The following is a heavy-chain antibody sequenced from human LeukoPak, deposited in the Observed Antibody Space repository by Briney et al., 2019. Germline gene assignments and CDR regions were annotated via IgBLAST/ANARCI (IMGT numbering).Heavy chain of an antibody. V-gene: IGHV4-4*07. CDR2: IYTSGST. Sequence: PSETLSLTCTVSGGSISSYYWSWIRQPAGKGLEWIGRIYTSGSTNYNPSLKSRVTMSVDTSKNQFSLKLSFVTAADTAVYYCARENWNAPFDYWVQGTLVTVSS. CDR1: GGSISSYY. D-gene: IGHD1-1*01. CDR3: ARENWNAPFDY. J-gene: IGHJ4*02.